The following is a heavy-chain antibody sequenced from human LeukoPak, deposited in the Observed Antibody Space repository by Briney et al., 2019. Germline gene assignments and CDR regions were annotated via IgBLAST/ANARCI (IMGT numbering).Heavy chain of an antibody. CDR3: ARPVYSRGWYYFDY. CDR1: GGSISSYY. D-gene: IGHD6-19*01. Sequence: RPSETLSLTCTVSGGSISSYYWSWIRQPPGKGLEWIGYISYSGTTNYNPSLKSRVTISVDTSKNQFSMKLSSVTAADTAVYYCARPVYSRGWYYFDYWGQGPLVTVSS. CDR2: ISYSGTT. V-gene: IGHV4-59*08. J-gene: IGHJ4*02.